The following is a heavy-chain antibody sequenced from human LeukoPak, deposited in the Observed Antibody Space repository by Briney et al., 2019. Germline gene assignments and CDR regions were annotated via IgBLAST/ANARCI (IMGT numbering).Heavy chain of an antibody. Sequence: ASVKVSCKASGYTFTGYYMHWVRQAPGQGLEWMGRINPNSGGTNYAQKFQGRVTMTRDTSISTAYMELGRLRSDDTAVYYCARAESSNWDTKYYFDYWGQGTLVTVSS. CDR2: INPNSGGT. V-gene: IGHV1-2*06. J-gene: IGHJ4*02. CDR1: GYTFTGYY. CDR3: ARAESSNWDTKYYFDY. D-gene: IGHD4-11*01.